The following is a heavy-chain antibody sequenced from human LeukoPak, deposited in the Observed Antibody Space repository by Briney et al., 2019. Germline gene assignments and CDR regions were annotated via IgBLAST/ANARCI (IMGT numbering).Heavy chain of an antibody. CDR1: GFTFSSYE. CDR2: ISGSGSTI. Sequence: GGSLRLSCAPSGFTFSSYEMNWVRQAPGKGLEWVSYISGSGSTIYYADSVKGRFTISRDNAKNSLFLQMNSLRAEDTAVYYCARAFGSGSQVINYFDFWGQGTLVTVSS. V-gene: IGHV3-48*03. CDR3: ARAFGSGSQVINYFDF. D-gene: IGHD3-10*01. J-gene: IGHJ4*02.